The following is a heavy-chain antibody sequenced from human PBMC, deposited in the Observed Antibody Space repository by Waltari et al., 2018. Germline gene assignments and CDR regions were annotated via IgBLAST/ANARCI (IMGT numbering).Heavy chain of an antibody. CDR3: ARGTRWSNP. J-gene: IGHJ5*02. CDR2: MNPTSSST. Sequence: QVQLVQSGAEVKKPGASVKVSCKASGYTFTSFDINWVRQATGQGLEWMGLMNPTSSSTGYAQKFQGRVTRTRNTSVSTAYMELSGLRSEDTAVYYCARGTRWSNPWGQGTLVTVSS. CDR1: GYTFTSFD. V-gene: IGHV1-8*02.